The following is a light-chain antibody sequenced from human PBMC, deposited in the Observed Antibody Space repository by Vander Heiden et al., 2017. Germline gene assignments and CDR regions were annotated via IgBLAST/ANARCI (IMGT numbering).Light chain of an antibody. CDR2: DAS. V-gene: IGKV3-11*01. J-gene: IGKJ3*01. CDR1: QSVSSY. CDR3: QQRNNGHPLFT. Sequence: EIVLTQSPATLSLSPGERATLSCRASQSVSSYLAWYQQKPGQAPRLLIYDASNRATGITARFSGSGYGTDFTLTISSREPEDFAVYYCQQRNNGHPLFTFGHGTKVDIK.